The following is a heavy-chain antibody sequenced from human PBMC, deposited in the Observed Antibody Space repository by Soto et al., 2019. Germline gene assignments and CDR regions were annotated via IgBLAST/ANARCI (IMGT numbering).Heavy chain of an antibody. CDR2: IGGSGGNR. CDR1: GFTFNAYA. Sequence: EVQLLESGGGLVQPGGSLRLSCAASGFTFNAYAMTWVRQAPGKGLEWVSAIGGSGGNRYYAASVKGRFTISRDNSKHTLDLQMSRLRVEDTAVYYCARVASDYINSVDHWGQGLLFTVSS. V-gene: IGHV3-23*01. CDR3: ARVASDYINSVDH. D-gene: IGHD4-4*01. J-gene: IGHJ4*02.